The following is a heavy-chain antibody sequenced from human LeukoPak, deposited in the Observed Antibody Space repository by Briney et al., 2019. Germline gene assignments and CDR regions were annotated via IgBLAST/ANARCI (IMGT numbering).Heavy chain of an antibody. D-gene: IGHD1-26*01. V-gene: IGHV4-39*07. Sequence: SETLSLTCTVSGGSISSSSHYWGWIRQPPGRGLEWIGSIYYSGSTYYNPSLKSRVTISVDTSKNQFSLKLSSVTAADTAVYYCARGIVGATTVDYWGQGTLVTVSS. J-gene: IGHJ4*02. CDR1: GGSISSSSHY. CDR3: ARGIVGATTVDY. CDR2: IYYSGST.